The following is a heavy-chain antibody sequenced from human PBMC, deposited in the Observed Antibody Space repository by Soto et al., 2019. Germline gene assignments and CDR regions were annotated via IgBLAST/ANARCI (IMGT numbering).Heavy chain of an antibody. Sequence: ASVEVSCKASGYTFTGYYMHWVLEAPGQGLEWMGWINPNSGGTKYPQKFQGRVTMTRDTSITTVYMSLTGLKSDDTAVYYCARDLAKGGGSAGFDYWGQGTLVTVSS. D-gene: IGHD2-15*01. CDR3: ARDLAKGGGSAGFDY. J-gene: IGHJ4*02. CDR2: INPNSGGT. V-gene: IGHV1-2*02. CDR1: GYTFTGYY.